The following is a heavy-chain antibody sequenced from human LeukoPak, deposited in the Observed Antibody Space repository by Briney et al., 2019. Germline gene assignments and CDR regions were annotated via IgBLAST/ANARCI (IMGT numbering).Heavy chain of an antibody. V-gene: IGHV5-51*01. D-gene: IGHD3-16*01. Sequence: GESLQISCKGSGYSFTSNCIGWVRPVPGKGLEWMGLIYPDDFDTTYSPSFQGQVSISADKSITTAYLQWSSLKTSDTAMYYCVRQRFTTRAYAGNWFDRWGQGTLVTVSS. CDR2: IYPDDFDT. CDR1: GYSFTSNC. CDR3: VRQRFTTRAYAGNWFDR. J-gene: IGHJ5*02.